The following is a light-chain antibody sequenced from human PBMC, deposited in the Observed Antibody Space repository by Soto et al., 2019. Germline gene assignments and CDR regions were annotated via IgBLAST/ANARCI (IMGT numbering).Light chain of an antibody. CDR1: ESVTNY. CDR2: DVS. J-gene: IGKJ1*01. Sequence: EIVLTQSPATLSLSPGERGTLSCRASESVTNYLAWYQQKPGQAPRLLVYDVSNRATGIPASFSGGGSGTDFTLTISNLEPEDFAVYYCQQRSDWPWTFGQGTKVEIK. V-gene: IGKV3-11*01. CDR3: QQRSDWPWT.